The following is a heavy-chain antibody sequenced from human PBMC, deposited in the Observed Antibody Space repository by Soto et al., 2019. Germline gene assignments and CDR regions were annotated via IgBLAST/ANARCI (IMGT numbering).Heavy chain of an antibody. CDR3: ARRRYSYGSDY. V-gene: IGHV4-39*01. Sequence: QLQLQESGPGLVKPSETLSLTCTVSGGSISSSSYYWGWIRQPPGKGLEWIGSIYYSGSTYYNPSLKSRVTISVDTSKNQFSLKLSSVTAADTAVYYCARRRYSYGSDYWGQVTLVTVSS. D-gene: IGHD5-18*01. J-gene: IGHJ4*02. CDR1: GGSISSSSYY. CDR2: IYYSGST.